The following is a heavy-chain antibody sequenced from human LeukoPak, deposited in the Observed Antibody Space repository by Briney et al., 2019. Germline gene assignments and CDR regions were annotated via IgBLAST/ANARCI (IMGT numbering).Heavy chain of an antibody. J-gene: IGHJ2*01. D-gene: IGHD3-16*02. Sequence: ASVKVSCKASGYTFTGYYMHWVRQAPGQGLEWMGWINPNSGGTNYAQKFQGRVTMTRDTSISTAYMELSRLRSEDTALYYCATAGGIIEFFDFWGRGTLVTVSS. CDR2: INPNSGGT. CDR1: GYTFTGYY. CDR3: ATAGGIIEFFDF. V-gene: IGHV1-2*02.